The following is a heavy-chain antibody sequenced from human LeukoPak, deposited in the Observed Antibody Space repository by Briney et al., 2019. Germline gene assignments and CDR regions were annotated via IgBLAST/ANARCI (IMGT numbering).Heavy chain of an antibody. V-gene: IGHV3-74*03. CDR3: ATGLGFYYDY. J-gene: IGHJ4*02. CDR2: VDFDGTGT. CDR1: GLTFTKYW. Sequence: PGGSLRLSCAASGLTFTKYWMHWVRQAPGKGLMWVSRVDFDGTGTTYADSVGGRFTIPRDNAKNTVYLQMNSLRAEDTAVYFCATGLGFYYDYWGQGTLVTVSS. D-gene: IGHD2/OR15-2a*01.